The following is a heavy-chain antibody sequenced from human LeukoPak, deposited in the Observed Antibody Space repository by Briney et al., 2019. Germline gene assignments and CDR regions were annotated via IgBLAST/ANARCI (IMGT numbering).Heavy chain of an antibody. CDR2: IWYDGSNK. V-gene: IGHV3-33*01. J-gene: IGHJ4*02. CDR1: GFTFSSYG. Sequence: GGSLRLSCAASGFTFSSYGMRWVRQAPGKGLEWVAVIWYDGSNKYYADSVKGRFTISRDNSKNTLYLQMNSLRAEDTAVYYCASESSSSDYWGQGTLVTVSS. D-gene: IGHD6-6*01. CDR3: ASESSSSDY.